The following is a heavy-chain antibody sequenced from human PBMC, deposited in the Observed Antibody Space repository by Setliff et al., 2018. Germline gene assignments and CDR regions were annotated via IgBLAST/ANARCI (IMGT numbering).Heavy chain of an antibody. D-gene: IGHD3-22*01. V-gene: IGHV1-69*05. CDR1: GATFSSYG. J-gene: IGHJ6*03. CDR3: VREGVDSRSSTDYRYYMDV. CDR2: TIPLFGTT. Sequence: SVKVSCKASGATFSSYGISWVRQAPGQGLEWMGGTIPLFGTTEYAQKFQGRLTIITDESTNTAFMQLSSLRSDDTAVYYCVREGVDSRSSTDYRYYMDVWGKGTTVTVSS.